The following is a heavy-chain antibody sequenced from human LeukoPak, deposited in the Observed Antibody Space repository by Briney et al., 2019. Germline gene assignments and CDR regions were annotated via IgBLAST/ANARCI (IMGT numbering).Heavy chain of an antibody. D-gene: IGHD1-26*01. Sequence: SETLSLACTVSGGSISSSSYYWGWIRQPPGKGLEWIGSIYYSGSTYYNPSLKSRVTISVDTSKNQFSLKLSSVTAADTAVYYCARVRGSSGSYEYYHYMDVWGKGTTVTISS. J-gene: IGHJ6*03. CDR1: GGSISSSSYY. CDR3: ARVRGSSGSYEYYHYMDV. V-gene: IGHV4-39*07. CDR2: IYYSGST.